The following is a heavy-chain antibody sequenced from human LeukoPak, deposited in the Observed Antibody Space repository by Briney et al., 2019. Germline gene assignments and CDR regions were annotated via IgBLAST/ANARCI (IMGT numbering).Heavy chain of an antibody. CDR1: GGSISSYY. Sequence: SETLSLTCSVSGGSISSYYWSWIRQPAGKGLEWIGRIYASGGANYNPSLKSRLTISVDKSKNQFSLRLSSVTAADTAVYYCASSVGYCSSASCYVSWFDPWGQGTPVTVSS. CDR2: IYASGGA. V-gene: IGHV4-4*07. CDR3: ASSVGYCSSASCYVSWFDP. D-gene: IGHD2-2*01. J-gene: IGHJ5*02.